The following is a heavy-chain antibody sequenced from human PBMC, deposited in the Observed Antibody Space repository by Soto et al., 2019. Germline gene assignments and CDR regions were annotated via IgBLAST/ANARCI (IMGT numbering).Heavy chain of an antibody. Sequence: SGESLKISCKGFGYSFTTYWIAWVRQMPGKGLEWMGIIYPGDSRTRYSPSFQGQVTISADKSISTAYLQWSSLKASDTAMYYCARTSAAGKYYYGMDVWGQGTTVTVSS. CDR3: ARTSAAGKYYYGMDV. V-gene: IGHV5-51*01. J-gene: IGHJ6*02. D-gene: IGHD6-13*01. CDR2: IYPGDSRT. CDR1: GYSFTTYW.